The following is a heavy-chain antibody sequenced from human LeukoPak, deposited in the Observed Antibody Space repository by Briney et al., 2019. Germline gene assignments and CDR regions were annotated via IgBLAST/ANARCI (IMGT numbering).Heavy chain of an antibody. D-gene: IGHD3-9*01. V-gene: IGHV3-74*01. CDR3: ARDHYDILSGPDSRLGDY. J-gene: IGHJ4*01. CDR1: GFIFSGYW. Sequence: GGSLRLSCAASGFIFSGYWMHWVRQAPGKGLVWVSRIKSDGSTTRYADSVKGRFTTSRENTKNTLFLQMNSLRAQDTAVYYCARDHYDILSGPDSRLGDYWGDGTLVTVSS. CDR2: IKSDGSTT.